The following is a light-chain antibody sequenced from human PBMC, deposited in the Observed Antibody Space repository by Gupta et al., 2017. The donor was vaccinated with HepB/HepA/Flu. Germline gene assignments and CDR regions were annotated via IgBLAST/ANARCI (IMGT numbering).Light chain of an antibody. CDR2: AAS. CDR3: QQSDSIPIT. Sequence: DIQMTQSPSSLSACVGDRVTITCRASQSISRYLDWYQQKPGKAPKALIHAASTLQSGVPSRFSGSGYGTDFTLTISSLEPEDVATYYCQQSDSIPITFGHGTRVDI. CDR1: QSISRY. V-gene: IGKV1-39*01. J-gene: IGKJ3*01.